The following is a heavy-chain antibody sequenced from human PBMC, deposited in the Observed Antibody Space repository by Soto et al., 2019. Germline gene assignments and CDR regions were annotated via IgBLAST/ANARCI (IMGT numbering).Heavy chain of an antibody. Sequence: SETLSLTCTVSGGSISSSIYYWGWIRQPPGKGLEWIGSIYYSGSTYYNPSLKSRVTISVDTSKNQFSLKLSSVPAADTAVSYGATGADIVVVPAASSWFDAWGQGTLVTVYS. CDR2: IYYSGST. CDR1: GGSISSSIYY. D-gene: IGHD2-2*01. V-gene: IGHV4-39*07. CDR3: ATGADIVVVPAASSWFDA. J-gene: IGHJ5*02.